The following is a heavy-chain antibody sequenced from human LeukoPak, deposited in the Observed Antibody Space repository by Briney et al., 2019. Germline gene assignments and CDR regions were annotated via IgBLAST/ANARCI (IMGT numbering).Heavy chain of an antibody. Sequence: GGSLRLSCAASGFTFSSYGMHWVRQAPGKGLEWVAVIWYDGSNKYYADSVKGRFTISRDNSKNTLYLQMNSLRAEDTALYYCARESGNHDAFDIWGQGTMVIVSS. V-gene: IGHV3-33*01. D-gene: IGHD4-23*01. CDR2: IWYDGSNK. CDR3: ARESGNHDAFDI. CDR1: GFTFSSYG. J-gene: IGHJ3*02.